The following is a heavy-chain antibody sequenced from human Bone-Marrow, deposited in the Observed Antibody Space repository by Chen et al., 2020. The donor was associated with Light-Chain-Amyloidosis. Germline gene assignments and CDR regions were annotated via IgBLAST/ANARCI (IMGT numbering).Heavy chain of an antibody. J-gene: IGHJ4*02. CDR2: IYPDDSDA. CDR1: GYTFPNYW. V-gene: IGHV5-51*07. Sequence: EVQLEQSGPEVKKPGESLKISCKGSGYTFPNYWIGWVHQMPGKGLEWMGVIYPDDSDARYSPSFEGQVTISADKSITTAYLQWRSLKASDTAMYYCARRRDGYNFDYWGQGTLVTVSS. CDR3: ARRRDGYNFDY. D-gene: IGHD5-12*01.